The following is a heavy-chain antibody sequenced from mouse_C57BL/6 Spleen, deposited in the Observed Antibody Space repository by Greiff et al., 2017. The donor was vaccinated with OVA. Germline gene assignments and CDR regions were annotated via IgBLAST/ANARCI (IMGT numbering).Heavy chain of an antibody. Sequence: EVMLVESGGGLVKPGGSLKLSCAASGFTFSSYAMSWVRQTPEKRLEWVATISDGGSYTYYPDNVKGRFTISRDNAKNNLYLQMRHLKSEDTAMYYCARDRITTVVARCDYFDYWGQGTTLTVSS. CDR3: ARDRITTVVARCDYFDY. V-gene: IGHV5-4*01. CDR2: ISDGGSYT. D-gene: IGHD1-1*01. CDR1: GFTFSSYA. J-gene: IGHJ2*01.